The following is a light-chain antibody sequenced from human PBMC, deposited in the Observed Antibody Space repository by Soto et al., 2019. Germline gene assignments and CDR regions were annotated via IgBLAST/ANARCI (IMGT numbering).Light chain of an antibody. CDR3: RHYADSPHT. CDR2: GAS. CDR1: QSVRSGS. Sequence: EIVMTQSPGTLSLSPGEGATLSCRASQSVRSGSLAWYQQKPGQAPRLLIYGASSRATDIPDRFSGSGSGTDFTLTISRLEPEDFAVYYCRHYADSPHTFGQGTKLEIK. V-gene: IGKV3-20*01. J-gene: IGKJ2*01.